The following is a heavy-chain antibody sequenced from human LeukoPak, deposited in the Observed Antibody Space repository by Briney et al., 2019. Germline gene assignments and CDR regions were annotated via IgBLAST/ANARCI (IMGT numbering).Heavy chain of an antibody. D-gene: IGHD6-19*01. CDR3: ARGGPYSSGWYGGFDF. CDR2: ICSGGST. Sequence: GGSLRLPCAVSGLTVSINYMSCVRQAPGKGLEWVSVICSGGSTSYADPVKDRLAISRDNSKNTLYLQMNSLRAEDKAVDYCARGGPYSSGWYGGFDFWGQGTLVTVSS. CDR1: GLTVSINY. J-gene: IGHJ4*02. V-gene: IGHV3-53*01.